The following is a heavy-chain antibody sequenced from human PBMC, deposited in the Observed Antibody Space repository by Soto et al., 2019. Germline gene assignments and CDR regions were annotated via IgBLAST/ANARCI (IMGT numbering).Heavy chain of an antibody. CDR1: GFTVSSYS. CDR2: ISSSSSYI. Sequence: GGSLRLSSAASGFTVSSYSMNWVRHAPGKGLEWVSSISSSSSYIYYADSVKGRFTISRDNAKNSLDLQMNSLRAEDTDVYYCERGSCSSTRCLQPWGQGTLVNVSS. D-gene: IGHD2-2*01. CDR3: ERGSCSSTRCLQP. V-gene: IGHV3-21*01. J-gene: IGHJ5*02.